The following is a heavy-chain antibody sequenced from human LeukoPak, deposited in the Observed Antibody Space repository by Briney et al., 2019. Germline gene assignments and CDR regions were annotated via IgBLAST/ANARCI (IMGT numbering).Heavy chain of an antibody. Sequence: QPGGSLRLSCAASGFSFSMFWMTWVRQAPGKGPEWVATLSDDGSQKFYLDSVKGRFTISRDNGKNSVFLQMSSLRAEDSALYYCAKGSVPFAENNWFDHWGQGILVTVSP. CDR2: LSDDGSQK. J-gene: IGHJ5*02. CDR1: GFSFSMFW. V-gene: IGHV3-7*01. D-gene: IGHD3-16*01. CDR3: AKGSVPFAENNWFDH.